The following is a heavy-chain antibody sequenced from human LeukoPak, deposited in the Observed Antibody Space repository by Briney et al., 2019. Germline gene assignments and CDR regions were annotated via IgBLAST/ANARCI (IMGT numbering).Heavy chain of an antibody. CDR2: INSDGSST. J-gene: IGHJ4*02. CDR1: GFTFSSYW. D-gene: IGHD6-6*01. CDR3: GIYSGSSSPGYFDY. V-gene: IGHV3-74*01. Sequence: GGSVRLSCAASGFTFSSYWMHWVRRAPGKGRVWVSRINSDGSSTSYADSVKGRFTISRDNAKNTLYLQMNSLRAEHTAVYYCGIYSGSSSPGYFDYWGQATLVTVSS.